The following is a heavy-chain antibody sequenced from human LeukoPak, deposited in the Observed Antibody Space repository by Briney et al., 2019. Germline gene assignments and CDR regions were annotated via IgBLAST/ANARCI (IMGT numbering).Heavy chain of an antibody. D-gene: IGHD3-9*01. CDR3: AKGLRYFAY. J-gene: IGHJ4*02. V-gene: IGHV3-23*01. Sequence: GGSLRLSCAASGFTFSSYAMSWVRQAPEKGLEWVSAISGSGGSTYYADSVKGRFTISTDNSKNTQYLQMNSLRVEDTAVYYCAKGLRYFAYWGQGTLVTVSS. CDR2: ISGSGGST. CDR1: GFTFSSYA.